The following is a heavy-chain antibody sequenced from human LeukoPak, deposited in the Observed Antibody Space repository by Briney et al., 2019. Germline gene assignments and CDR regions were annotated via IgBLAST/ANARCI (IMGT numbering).Heavy chain of an antibody. D-gene: IGHD6-13*01. CDR3: AKGLRSSNFYYGMDV. V-gene: IGHV3-23*01. J-gene: IGHJ6*02. CDR2: INDSGGRT. CDR1: GFTFSTSV. Sequence: GGSLRLSCAASGFTFSTSVMSWVRQAPGKGLEWVSGINDSGGRTHYADSVKGRFAISRDNSKNTLYLQLTSLRVDDTAIYYCAKGLRSSNFYYGMDVWGLGTTVTVSS.